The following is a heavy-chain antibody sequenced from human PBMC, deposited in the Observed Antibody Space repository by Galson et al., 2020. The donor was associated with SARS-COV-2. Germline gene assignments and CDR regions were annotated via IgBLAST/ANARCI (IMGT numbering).Heavy chain of an antibody. D-gene: IGHD3-10*01. CDR3: GRGHYYGSGSIDY. V-gene: IGHV3-48*03. CDR1: GFTFNTYE. J-gene: IGHJ4*02. CDR2: INRSGTTI. Sequence: PGGSLRLSCAASGFTFNTYEMIWVRQVPGKGLEWVSYINRSGTTIQYADSVKGRFNISRDNAKKSVYLQMNSLRAEDTAVYYCGRGHYYGSGSIDYWGQGTLVTVSS.